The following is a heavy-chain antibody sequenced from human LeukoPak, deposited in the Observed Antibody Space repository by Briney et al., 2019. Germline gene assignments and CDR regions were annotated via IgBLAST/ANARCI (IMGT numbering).Heavy chain of an antibody. CDR1: GGSFSGYY. V-gene: IGHV4-34*01. J-gene: IGHJ5*02. CDR2: INHSGST. Sequence: SETLSLTCAVYGGSFSGYYWSWIRQPPGKGLEWIGEINHSGSTNYNPSLKSRVTISVDTSKNQFSLKLSSVTAEDTAVYYCARSRRHYITMIVVANNWFDPWGQGTLVTVSS. CDR3: ARSRRHYITMIVVANNWFDP. D-gene: IGHD3-22*01.